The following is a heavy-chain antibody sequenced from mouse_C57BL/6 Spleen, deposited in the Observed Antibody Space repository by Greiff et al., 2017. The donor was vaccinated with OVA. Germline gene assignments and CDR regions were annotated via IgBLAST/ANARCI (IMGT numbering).Heavy chain of an antibody. J-gene: IGHJ2*01. CDR2: IRNKANGYTT. Sequence: DVQLVESGGGLVQPGGSLSLSCAASGFTFTDYYMSWVRQPPGKALEWLGFIRNKANGYTTEYSASVKGRFTISRDNSQSILYLQMNALRAEDSATYYCARNYYGSSLDYWGQGTTLTVSS. V-gene: IGHV7-3*01. CDR3: ARNYYGSSLDY. D-gene: IGHD1-1*01. CDR1: GFTFTDYY.